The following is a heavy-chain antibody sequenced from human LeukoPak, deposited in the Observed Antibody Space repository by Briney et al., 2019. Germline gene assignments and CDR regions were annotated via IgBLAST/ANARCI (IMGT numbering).Heavy chain of an antibody. CDR3: ATLDSFFDY. V-gene: IGHV3-30*03. Sequence: GRSLRLSCAASGFTFSSYGMHWVRQAPGKGLEWVAVISYDGSNKYYADSVKGRFTISRDNSKNTLYLQMNSLRAEDTAVYYCATLDSFFDYWGQGALVSVFS. D-gene: IGHD4-11*01. CDR2: ISYDGSNK. J-gene: IGHJ4*02. CDR1: GFTFSSYG.